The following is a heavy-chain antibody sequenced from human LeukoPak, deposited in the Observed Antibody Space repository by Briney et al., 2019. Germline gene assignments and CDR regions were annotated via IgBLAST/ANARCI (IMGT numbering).Heavy chain of an antibody. CDR1: GGSIRSYF. Sequence: SETLSLTCTVSGGSIRSYFWGWVRQPAGKGLEWIGRIYTTGATFHNPSLKTRLTMSIDTSKNQFSLRLTSVVAADTAVYYCARQGYTASYYFHDYWSQGTLVTVSS. CDR2: IYTTGAT. V-gene: IGHV4-4*07. CDR3: ARQGYTASYYFHDY. D-gene: IGHD1-26*01. J-gene: IGHJ4*02.